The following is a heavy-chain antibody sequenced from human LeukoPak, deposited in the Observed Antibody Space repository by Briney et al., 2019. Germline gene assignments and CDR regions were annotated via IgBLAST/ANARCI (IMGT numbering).Heavy chain of an antibody. D-gene: IGHD1-26*01. Sequence: GGSLRLSCAASGFTFDDYAMPWVRQAPGKGLEWVSGISWNSGSIGYADSVKGRFTISRDNAKNSLYLQMNSLRAEDTALYYCAKATGSYWYSSVDYWGQGTLVTVSS. CDR1: GFTFDDYA. CDR2: ISWNSGSI. J-gene: IGHJ4*02. CDR3: AKATGSYWYSSVDY. V-gene: IGHV3-9*01.